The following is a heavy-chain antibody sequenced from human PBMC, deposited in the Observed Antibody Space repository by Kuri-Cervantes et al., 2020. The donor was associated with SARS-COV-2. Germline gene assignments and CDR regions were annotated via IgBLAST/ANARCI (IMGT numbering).Heavy chain of an antibody. CDR3: ARRGGVRGDSFVRSPAWFDP. Sequence: SETLSLTCAVYGGSFSGYYWSWIRQPPGKGLEWIGETNHSGSTNYNPPLKSRVTISVDTSKNQFSLKLSSVPAADPAVYYCARRGGVRGDSFVRSPAWFDPWGQGTLVTVSS. V-gene: IGHV4-34*01. CDR1: GGSFSGYY. J-gene: IGHJ5*02. CDR2: TNHSGST. D-gene: IGHD5-18*01.